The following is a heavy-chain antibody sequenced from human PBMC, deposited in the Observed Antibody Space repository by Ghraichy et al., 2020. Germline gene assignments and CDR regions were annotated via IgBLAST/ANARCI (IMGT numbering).Heavy chain of an antibody. CDR1: GFTFSSYG. CDR2: ISYDGSNK. V-gene: IGHV3-30*18. D-gene: IGHD2-2*02. J-gene: IGHJ5*02. Sequence: GGSLRLSCAASGFTFSSYGMHWVRQAPGKGLEWVAFISYDGSNKYYADSVKGRFTISRDNSKNTLYLQMNSLRAEDTAVYYCAKQGYCSSTSCYTWWFDPWGQGTLVTVSS. CDR3: AKQGYCSSTSCYTWWFDP.